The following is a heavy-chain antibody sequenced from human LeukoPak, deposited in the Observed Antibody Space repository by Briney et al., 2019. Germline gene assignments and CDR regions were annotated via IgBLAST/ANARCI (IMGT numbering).Heavy chain of an antibody. J-gene: IGHJ4*02. Sequence: GGSLRLSCSASGFAFSAYAMHWVSQAPGKGLQYVSAISPTGDSTYYADSVKGRFSISRDNSKNTLYLQVSSLRPEDTAVYYCVPKGTEGYWGQGTLVTVSS. CDR1: GFAFSAYA. CDR3: VPKGTEGY. CDR2: ISPTGDST. V-gene: IGHV3-64D*06.